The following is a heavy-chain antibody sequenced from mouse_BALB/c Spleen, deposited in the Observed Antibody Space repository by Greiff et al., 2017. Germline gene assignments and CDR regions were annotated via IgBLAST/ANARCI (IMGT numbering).Heavy chain of an antibody. V-gene: IGHV2-9*02. CDR2: IWAGGST. J-gene: IGHJ3*01. Sequence: QVQLKESGPGLVAPSQSLSITCTVSGFSLTSYGVHWVRQPPGKGLEWLGVIWAGGSTNYNSALMSRLSISKDNSKSQVFLKMNSLQTDDTAMYYCAREGQLRFAYWGQGTLVTVSA. CDR1: GFSLTSYG. CDR3: AREGQLRFAY. D-gene: IGHD3-2*02.